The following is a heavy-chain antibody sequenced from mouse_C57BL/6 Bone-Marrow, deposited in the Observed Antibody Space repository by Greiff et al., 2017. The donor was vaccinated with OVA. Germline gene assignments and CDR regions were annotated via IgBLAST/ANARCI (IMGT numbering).Heavy chain of an antibody. CDR2: FSNLAYSI. CDR3: AGDGYYPDAMDY. J-gene: IGHJ4*01. Sequence: EVKLEESGGGLVQPGGSLKLSCAASGFTFSDYGLAWVRRAPRKGPVWVAFFSNLAYSIYSAATVTGRFTISRENAKTTLYLEMSSLRAEDTARYYCAGDGYYPDAMDYWGQGTSVTVSS. V-gene: IGHV5-15*01. D-gene: IGHD2-3*01. CDR1: GFTFSDYG.